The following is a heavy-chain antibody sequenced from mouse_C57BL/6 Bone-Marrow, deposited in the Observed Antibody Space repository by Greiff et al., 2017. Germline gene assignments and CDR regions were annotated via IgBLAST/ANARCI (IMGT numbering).Heavy chain of an antibody. J-gene: IGHJ4*01. CDR2: ISYDGSN. CDR3: ARESYYGSSLYAMDY. Sequence: EVQLQQSGPGLVKPSQSLSLTCSVTGYSITSGYYWNWIRQFPGNKLEWMGYISYDGSNNYNPSLKNRISITRDTSKNQFFLKLNSVTTEDTATYYCARESYYGSSLYAMDYWGQGTSVTVSS. D-gene: IGHD1-1*01. CDR1: GYSITSGYY. V-gene: IGHV3-6*01.